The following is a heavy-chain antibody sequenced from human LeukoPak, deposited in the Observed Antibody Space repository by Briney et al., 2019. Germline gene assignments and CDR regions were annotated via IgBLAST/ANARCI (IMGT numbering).Heavy chain of an antibody. Sequence: GGSLRLSCAASGFTFSSYAMSWVRQAPGKGLEWVSAISGSGGSTYYADSVKGRFTISRDNSKNTLYLQMNSLRAEDTAVYYCARDPYIPYSNYPLDAFDIWGQGTMVTVSS. CDR2: ISGSGGST. D-gene: IGHD4-11*01. CDR1: GFTFSSYA. CDR3: ARDPYIPYSNYPLDAFDI. V-gene: IGHV3-23*01. J-gene: IGHJ3*02.